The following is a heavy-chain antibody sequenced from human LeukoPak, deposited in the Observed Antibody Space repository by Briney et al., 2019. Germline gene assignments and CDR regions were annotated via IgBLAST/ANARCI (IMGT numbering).Heavy chain of an antibody. CDR2: IRSKANSYAT. J-gene: IGHJ3*02. CDR3: TRPQYSSSWYDSFDI. CDR1: GFTFSGSA. Sequence: GGSLRLSCAASGFTFSGSAMHWVRQASGKGLEWVGRIRSKANSYATAYAASVKGRFTISRDDSKNTAYLQMNSLKSEDTAVYYCTRPQYSSSWYDSFDIWGQGTMVTVSS. V-gene: IGHV3-73*01. D-gene: IGHD6-13*01.